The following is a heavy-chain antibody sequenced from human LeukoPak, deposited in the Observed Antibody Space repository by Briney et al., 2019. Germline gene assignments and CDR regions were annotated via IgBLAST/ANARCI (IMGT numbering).Heavy chain of an antibody. D-gene: IGHD4-17*01. J-gene: IGHJ4*02. CDR2: ISYDGSDK. CDR1: GFTFSSYA. V-gene: IGHV3-30-3*01. Sequence: PGGSLRLSCAASGFTFSSYAMHWVRQAPGKGLEWVAVISYDGSDKYYADSVKGRFTISRDNSKNTLYLQMNSLRAEDTAVYYCASDKSVYGDYGEFDYWGQGTLVTVSS. CDR3: ASDKSVYGDYGEFDY.